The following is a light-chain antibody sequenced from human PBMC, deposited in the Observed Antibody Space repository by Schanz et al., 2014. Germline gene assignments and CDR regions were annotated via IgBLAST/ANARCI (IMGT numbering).Light chain of an antibody. V-gene: IGKV1-33*01. CDR3: QQYDNFPPLVT. CDR2: DAS. J-gene: IGKJ3*01. Sequence: IQMTPSPSSLSASVGDTVTITCQASQDITNYLNWYQHKPGRAPKLLIYDASNLETGVPSRFSGSGSGTDFTFTITSLQPEDIATYYCQQYDNFPPLVTFGPXTKVDIK. CDR1: QDITNY.